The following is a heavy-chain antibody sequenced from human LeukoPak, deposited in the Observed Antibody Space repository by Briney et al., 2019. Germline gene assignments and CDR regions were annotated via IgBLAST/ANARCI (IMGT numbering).Heavy chain of an antibody. CDR3: ARAPGPLYYYYYMDV. CDR1: GGSISSGSYY. Sequence: SQTLSLTCTVSGGSISSGSYYWSWIRQPAGKGLEWIGRIYTSGSTNYNPSLKSRVTISVDTSKNQFSLKLSSVTAADTAVYYCARAPGPLYYYYYMDVWGKGTTVTISS. V-gene: IGHV4-61*02. J-gene: IGHJ6*03. CDR2: IYTSGST.